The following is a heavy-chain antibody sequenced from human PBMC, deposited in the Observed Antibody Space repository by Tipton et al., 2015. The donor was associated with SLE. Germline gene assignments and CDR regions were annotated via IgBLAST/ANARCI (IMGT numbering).Heavy chain of an antibody. Sequence: TLSLTCSVSGDSISSFYWTWIRQPPGKGLEWIGYVYTSGSTDYNPSLKSRVTISVDTSKNQFSLKLSSVTAADTAVYYCARGEVGGIAAAALGGMDVWGQGTTVTVSS. CDR3: ARGEVGGIAAAALGGMDV. CDR2: VYTSGST. V-gene: IGHV4-4*08. CDR1: GDSISSFY. J-gene: IGHJ6*02. D-gene: IGHD6-13*01.